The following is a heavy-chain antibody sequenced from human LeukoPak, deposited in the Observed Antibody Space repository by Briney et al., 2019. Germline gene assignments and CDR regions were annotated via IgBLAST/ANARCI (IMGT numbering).Heavy chain of an antibody. Sequence: GGPLRLSCAASGFTFKNYWMHWVRQAPGKGPVWVSRINDDGSSTSYADSVKGRFTISRDNAKNTLYLQMNSLRVEDTAVYYCASRDQSCSGSRCYPIDYWGQGTLVTVSS. V-gene: IGHV3-74*01. CDR3: ASRDQSCSGSRCYPIDY. J-gene: IGHJ4*02. CDR1: GFTFKNYW. CDR2: INDDGSST. D-gene: IGHD2-15*01.